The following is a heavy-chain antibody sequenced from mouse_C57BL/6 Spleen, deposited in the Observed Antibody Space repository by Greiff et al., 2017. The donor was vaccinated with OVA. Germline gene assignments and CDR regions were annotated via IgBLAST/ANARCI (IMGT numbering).Heavy chain of an antibody. CDR1: GFTFSSYG. CDR2: ISSGGSYT. V-gene: IGHV5-6*02. Sequence: EVMLVESGGDLVKPGGSLKLSCAASGFTFSSYGMSWVRQTPDKRLEWVATISSGGSYTYYPDSVKGRFPISRDNAKNTLYLKMSSRKSEDTAMYYCARRPDYYGSSYGAMDYWGQGTSVTVSS. D-gene: IGHD1-1*01. J-gene: IGHJ4*01. CDR3: ARRPDYYGSSYGAMDY.